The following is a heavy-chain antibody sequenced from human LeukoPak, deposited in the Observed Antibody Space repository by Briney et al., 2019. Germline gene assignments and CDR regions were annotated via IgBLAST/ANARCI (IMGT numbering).Heavy chain of an antibody. Sequence: SETLSLTCTVSGGSISSSSYYWGWIRQPPGKGLEWIGGIYYSGSTYYNPSLKSRVTISVDTSKNQFSLKLSSVTAADTAVYYCARGQAVGATPGFDYWGQGTLVTVSS. CDR2: IYYSGST. V-gene: IGHV4-39*07. CDR3: ARGQAVGATPGFDY. CDR1: GGSISSSSYY. J-gene: IGHJ4*02. D-gene: IGHD1-26*01.